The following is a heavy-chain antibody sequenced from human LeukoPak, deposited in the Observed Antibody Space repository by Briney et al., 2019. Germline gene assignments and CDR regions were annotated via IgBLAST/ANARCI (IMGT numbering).Heavy chain of an antibody. D-gene: IGHD2-21*01. J-gene: IGHJ4*02. CDR2: IYYSGST. CDR1: GGSISSSSYY. Sequence: PSETLSLTCAVSGGSISSSSYYWGWIRQPPGKGLEWIGSIYYSGSTYYNPSLKSRVTISVDTSKNQFSLKLSSVTAADTAVYYCARLVGSLKYYFDYWGQGTLVTASS. CDR3: ARLVGSLKYYFDY. V-gene: IGHV4-39*01.